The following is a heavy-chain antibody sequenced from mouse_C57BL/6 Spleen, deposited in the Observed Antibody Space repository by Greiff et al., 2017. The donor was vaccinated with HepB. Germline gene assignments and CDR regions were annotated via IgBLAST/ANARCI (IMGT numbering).Heavy chain of an antibody. V-gene: IGHV3-6*01. J-gene: IGHJ2*01. Sequence: ESGPGLVKPSQSLSLTCSVTGYSITSGYYWNWIRQFPGNKLEWMGYISYDGSNNYNPSLKNRISITRDTSKNQFFLKLNSVTTEDTATYYCASYDFLFDYWGQGTTLTVSS. D-gene: IGHD2-4*01. CDR2: ISYDGSN. CDR3: ASYDFLFDY. CDR1: GYSITSGYY.